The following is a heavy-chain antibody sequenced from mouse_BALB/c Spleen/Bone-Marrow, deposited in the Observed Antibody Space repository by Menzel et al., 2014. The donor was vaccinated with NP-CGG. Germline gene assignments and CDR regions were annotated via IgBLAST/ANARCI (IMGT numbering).Heavy chain of an antibody. CDR3: ARGGGYDGYYGLAY. CDR2: IYPYNGGT. V-gene: IGHV1S29*02. D-gene: IGHD2-3*01. Sequence: EVQLQQSGPELVKPGASAKISCKASGYTFTDYNMHWVKQSHGKSLEWIGYIYPYNGGTGYNQKFKSKATLTVDNSSSTAYMELRSLTSEDSAVYYCARGGGYDGYYGLAYWGQGTLVTVSA. CDR1: GYTFTDYN. J-gene: IGHJ3*01.